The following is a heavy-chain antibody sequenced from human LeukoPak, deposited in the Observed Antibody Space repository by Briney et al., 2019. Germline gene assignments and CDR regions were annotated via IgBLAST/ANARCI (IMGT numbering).Heavy chain of an antibody. J-gene: IGHJ6*03. CDR1: GYTFTSYD. D-gene: IGHD2-15*01. CDR3: ARGCSGGSCYSYYYYMDV. V-gene: IGHV1-8*03. CDR2: MNPNSGNT. Sequence: ASVKVSCKASGYTFTSYDINWVRQATGQGLEWMGWMNPNSGNTGYAQKFQGRVTITRNTSISTAYMELSSLGSEDTAVYYCARGCSGGSCYSYYYYMDVWGKGTTVTVSS.